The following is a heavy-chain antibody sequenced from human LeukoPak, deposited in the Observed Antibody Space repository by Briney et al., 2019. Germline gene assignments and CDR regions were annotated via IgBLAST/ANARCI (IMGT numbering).Heavy chain of an antibody. V-gene: IGHV1-69*04. CDR2: IIPILGIA. CDR3: ASKQQPYDFWSGYSYYYGMDV. CDR1: GGTFSSYA. J-gene: IGHJ6*02. D-gene: IGHD3-3*01. Sequence: GASVKVSCKASGGTFSSYAISWLRQAPGQGLEWMGRIIPILGIANYAQKFQGRVTITADKSTSTAYMELSSLRSEDTAVYYCASKQQPYDFWSGYSYYYGMDVWGQGTTVTVSS.